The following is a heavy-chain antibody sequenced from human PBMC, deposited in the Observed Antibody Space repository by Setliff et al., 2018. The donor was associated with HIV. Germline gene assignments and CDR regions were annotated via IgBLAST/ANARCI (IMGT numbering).Heavy chain of an antibody. CDR3: ARHDCGGNCDINWFDP. CDR1: GYSISSNFL. D-gene: IGHD2-21*02. V-gene: IGHV4-38-2*01. CDR2: IHHAGST. Sequence: SETLSLTCAVSGYSISSNFLWGWVRQPPGQGLEWIGSIHHAGSTYYNPSLKSRVRISLGTSKNQFSLKLSSVTAADTAVYYCARHDCGGNCDINWFDPWGQGTLVTVSS. J-gene: IGHJ5*02.